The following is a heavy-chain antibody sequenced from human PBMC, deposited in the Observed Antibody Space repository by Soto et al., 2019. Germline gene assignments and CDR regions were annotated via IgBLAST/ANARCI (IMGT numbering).Heavy chain of an antibody. CDR1: GVTFSSYS. J-gene: IGHJ6*02. CDR2: LYSGGRS. V-gene: IGHV3-53*01. CDR3: ARGHYGMDV. Sequence: XGSLRLSCAASGVTFSSYSMNWVRQAPGKGLEWVSVLYSGGRSYSADSVKGRFIISRDNSKNTVYLQMNSLRAEDTAVYYCARGHYGMDVWGQGTTVTVSS.